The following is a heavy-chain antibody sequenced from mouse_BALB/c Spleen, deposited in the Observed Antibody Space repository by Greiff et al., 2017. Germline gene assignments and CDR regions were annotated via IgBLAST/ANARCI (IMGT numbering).Heavy chain of an antibody. Sequence: EVQLQQSGPELMKPGASVKISCKASGYSFTSYYMHWVNQSHGKSLEWIGYIDPFNGGTSYNQKFKGKATLTVEKSSSTDYMHLSSLTSEDSAVYYCARGGGLTGVAKDAMDYWGQGTSVTVSA. J-gene: IGHJ4*01. V-gene: IGHV1S135*01. D-gene: IGHD1-1*01. CDR1: GYSFTSYY. CDR2: IDPFNGGT. CDR3: ARGGGLTGVAKDAMDY.